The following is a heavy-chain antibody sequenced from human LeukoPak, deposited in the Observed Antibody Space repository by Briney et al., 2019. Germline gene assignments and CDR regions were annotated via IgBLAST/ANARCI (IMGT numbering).Heavy chain of an antibody. D-gene: IGHD3-22*01. J-gene: IGHJ3*02. CDR2: INPNSGGT. CDR1: GYTFTGYY. Sequence: ASVKVSCKASGYTFTGYYMHWVRQAPGQGLEWMGWINPNSGGTNYAQKFQGRVTMTRDTSISTAYMELSRLRSDDTAVYYCARDRVYYDSSGYPLDAFDIWGQGTKVTVSS. CDR3: ARDRVYYDSSGYPLDAFDI. V-gene: IGHV1-2*02.